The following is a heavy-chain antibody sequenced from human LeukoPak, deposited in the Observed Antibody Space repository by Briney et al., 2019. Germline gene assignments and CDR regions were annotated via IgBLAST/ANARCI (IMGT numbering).Heavy chain of an antibody. CDR1: GGSFSGYY. J-gene: IGHJ4*02. Sequence: SETLSLTCAVYGGSFSGYYLSWIRQPPGKGLEWIGEINHSGSTNYNPSLKSRVTISVDTSKNQFSLKLSSVTAADTAVYYCARGGRSHCSGGSCYLYYFDYWGQGTLVTVSS. CDR2: INHSGST. CDR3: ARGGRSHCSGGSCYLYYFDY. V-gene: IGHV4-34*01. D-gene: IGHD2-15*01.